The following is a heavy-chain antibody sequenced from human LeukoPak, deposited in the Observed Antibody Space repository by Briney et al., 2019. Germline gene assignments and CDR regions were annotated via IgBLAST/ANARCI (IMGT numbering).Heavy chain of an antibody. J-gene: IGHJ4*02. D-gene: IGHD3-3*01. CDR2: ISSSSSYI. V-gene: IGHV3-21*01. CDR1: GFTFSSYS. CDR3: ARDDPIFGVVIDY. Sequence: GGSLRLSCAASGFTFSSYSMYWVRQAPGRGLEWVSSISSSSSYIYYADSVKGRFTISRDNAKNSLYLQMNSLRAEDTAVYYCARDDPIFGVVIDYWGQGTLVTVSS.